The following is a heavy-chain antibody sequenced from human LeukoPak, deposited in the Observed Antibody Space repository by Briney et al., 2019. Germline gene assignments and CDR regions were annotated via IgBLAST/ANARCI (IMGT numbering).Heavy chain of an antibody. D-gene: IGHD1-26*01. CDR3: ARHGRGSPSWDAFDI. CDR1: GGSISSGGYY. CDR2: IYYSGST. V-gene: IGHV4-31*03. J-gene: IGHJ3*02. Sequence: SQTLSLTCTVSGGSISSGGYYWSWIRQHPGKGLEWIGYIYYSGSTYYNPSLKSRVTISVDTSKNQFSLKLSSVTAADTAVYYCARHGRGSPSWDAFDIWGQGTMVTVSS.